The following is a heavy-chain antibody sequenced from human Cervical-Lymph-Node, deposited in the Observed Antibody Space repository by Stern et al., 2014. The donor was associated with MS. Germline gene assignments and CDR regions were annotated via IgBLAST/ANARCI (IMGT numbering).Heavy chain of an antibody. J-gene: IGHJ6*02. V-gene: IGHV1-69*01. CDR1: GDFFNNYP. CDR3: ASLSTHEGLDV. CDR2: VSLDFGPS. Sequence: VQLVESGAEVKKPGSSVKVSCTASGDFFNNYPISWVRQAPGQGLEWMGDVSLDFGPSTYAQKFQGRVTMTADESTGTVYIALSSLRSEDTAVYYCASLSTHEGLDVWGQGTTVTFSS. D-gene: IGHD2-2*01.